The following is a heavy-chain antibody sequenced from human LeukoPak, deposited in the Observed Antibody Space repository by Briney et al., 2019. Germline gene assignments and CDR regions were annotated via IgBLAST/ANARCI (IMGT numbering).Heavy chain of an antibody. Sequence: SVKVSCKASGGTFSSYAISWVRQAPGQGLEWMGGIIPIFGTANYAQKFQGRVTITADESTSTAYMELSSLRAEDTAVYYCAKELNRGLPDYWGQGTLVTVSS. CDR3: AKELNRGLPDY. J-gene: IGHJ4*02. D-gene: IGHD2-21*01. CDR1: GGTFSSYA. CDR2: IIPIFGTA. V-gene: IGHV1-69*13.